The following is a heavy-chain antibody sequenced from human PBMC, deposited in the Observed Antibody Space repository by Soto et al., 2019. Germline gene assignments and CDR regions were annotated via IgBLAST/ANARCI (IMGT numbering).Heavy chain of an antibody. V-gene: IGHV4-61*01. CDR2: IYYTGST. Sequence: SETLSLTCSISGDSVSSGSYYWSWIRQPPGKGLEWIGYIYYTGSTNYNPSLKSRVTISADTSKNQFSLKVRSVTAADTAVYFCARIPVTIGFGVDVWGQGTTVTVS. CDR1: GDSVSSGSYY. D-gene: IGHD4-17*01. J-gene: IGHJ6*02. CDR3: ARIPVTIGFGVDV.